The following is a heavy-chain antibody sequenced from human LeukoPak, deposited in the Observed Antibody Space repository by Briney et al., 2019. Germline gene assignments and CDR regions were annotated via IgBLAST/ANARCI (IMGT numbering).Heavy chain of an antibody. CDR3: ARLAKVATGKFNWFGP. CDR2: IYPGDPNT. CDR1: GYSFSSYW. D-gene: IGHD5-12*01. Sequence: GESLKISCKGSGYSFSSYWIGWVRQMPGKGLEWMGIIYPGDPNTRYSPSLQGQVTISADNSISTAYLQWSSLKASDTAMYYCARLAKVATGKFNWFGPWGQGTLVTVSS. V-gene: IGHV5-51*01. J-gene: IGHJ5*02.